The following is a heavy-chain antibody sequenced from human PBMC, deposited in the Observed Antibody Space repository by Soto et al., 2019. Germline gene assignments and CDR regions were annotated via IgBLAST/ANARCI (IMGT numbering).Heavy chain of an antibody. V-gene: IGHV3-23*01. D-gene: IGHD2-15*01. CDR2: ISGSGGST. J-gene: IGHJ5*02. CDR3: AKGSVVVVAANHWFDP. Sequence: EVQLLESGGGLVQPGGSLRLSCAASGFTFSSYAMSWVRQAPGKGLEWVSAISGSGGSTYYADSVKGRFTITRDNSKNTLYLQMNSLRAEDTAVYYCAKGSVVVVAANHWFDPWGQGTLVTVSS. CDR1: GFTFSSYA.